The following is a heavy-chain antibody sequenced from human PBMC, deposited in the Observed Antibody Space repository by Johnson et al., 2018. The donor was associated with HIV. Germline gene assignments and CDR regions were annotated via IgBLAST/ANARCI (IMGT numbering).Heavy chain of an antibody. CDR3: ARDSTAWGVEHVGYAFDL. V-gene: IGHV3-23*04. CDR2: ISGSGGST. CDR1: GFTFGDYG. J-gene: IGHJ3*01. D-gene: IGHD1/OR15-1a*01. Sequence: VQLVESGGSMVRPGGSQRLSCAVSGFTFGDYGMSWVRQGPGKGLEWVSAISGSGGSTYYADSVKGRFTISRDNAKNSLYLQMNSLKAEDTGVYYCARDSTAWGVEHVGYAFDLGGRGTLVTISS.